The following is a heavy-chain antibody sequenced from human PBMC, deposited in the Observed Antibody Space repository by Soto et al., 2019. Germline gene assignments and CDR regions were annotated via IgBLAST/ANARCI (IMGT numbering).Heavy chain of an antibody. V-gene: IGHV1-69*01. CDR3: ARLRSPDKRFLEWLQQHRVDYGMDV. J-gene: IGHJ6*02. Sequence: LEWMGGIIPIFGTANYAQKFQGRVTITADESTSTAYMELSSLRSEDTAVYYCARLRSPDKRFLEWLQQHRVDYGMDVWGQGTTVTVSS. D-gene: IGHD3-3*01. CDR2: IIPIFGTA.